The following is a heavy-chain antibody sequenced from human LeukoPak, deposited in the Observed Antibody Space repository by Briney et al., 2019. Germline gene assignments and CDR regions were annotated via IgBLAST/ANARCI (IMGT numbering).Heavy chain of an antibody. CDR2: IIPIFGTA. CDR3: ARYCSGGSCFDY. D-gene: IGHD2-15*01. V-gene: IGHV1-69*05. Sequence: SVKVSCEASGGTFSSYAISWVRQAPGQGLEWMGRIIPIFGTANYAQKFQGRVTITTDESTSTAYMELSSLRSEDTAVYYCARYCSGGSCFDYWGQGTLVTVSS. CDR1: GGTFSSYA. J-gene: IGHJ4*02.